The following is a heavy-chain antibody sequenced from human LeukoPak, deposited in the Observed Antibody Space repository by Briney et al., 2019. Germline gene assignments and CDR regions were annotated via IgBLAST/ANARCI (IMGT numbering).Heavy chain of an antibody. CDR2: ISWNSGSI. J-gene: IGHJ4*02. CDR1: GFTFDDYA. D-gene: IGHD6-13*01. Sequence: PGGSLRLSCAASGFTFDDYAMHWVRQAPGKGLEWVSGISWNSGSIGYADSVKGRFTISRDNAKNSLYLQMNSLRAEDTALYYCAKGAATSSYFDYWGQGTLITVSS. CDR3: AKGAATSSYFDY. V-gene: IGHV3-9*01.